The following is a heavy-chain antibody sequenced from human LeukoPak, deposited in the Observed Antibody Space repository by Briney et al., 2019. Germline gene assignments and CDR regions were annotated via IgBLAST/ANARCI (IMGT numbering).Heavy chain of an antibody. D-gene: IGHD3-10*01. J-gene: IGHJ4*02. Sequence: GGSLRLSCAASGFTFSSYGMHWVRQAPGKGLEWVGRIESKTDGGTTDYAAPVKGRFTISRDDSTNTLYLQMNSLKSEDTAVYYCTTYGSGRKFDYWGQGILVTVSS. CDR2: IESKTDGGTT. V-gene: IGHV3-15*04. CDR3: TTYGSGRKFDY. CDR1: GFTFSSYG.